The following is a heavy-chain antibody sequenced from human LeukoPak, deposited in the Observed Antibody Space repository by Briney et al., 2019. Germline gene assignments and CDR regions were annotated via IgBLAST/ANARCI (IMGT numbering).Heavy chain of an antibody. Sequence: SETLSLTCTVSGGSISSYYWSWIRQPPGKGLEWIGYIYYSGSTNYNPSLKSRVTISVDTSKNQFSLKLSSVTAADTAVYYCARADTAAGKRNWFDPWGQGTLVTVSS. D-gene: IGHD6-13*01. J-gene: IGHJ5*02. CDR1: GGSISSYY. CDR3: ARADTAAGKRNWFDP. CDR2: IYYSGST. V-gene: IGHV4-59*08.